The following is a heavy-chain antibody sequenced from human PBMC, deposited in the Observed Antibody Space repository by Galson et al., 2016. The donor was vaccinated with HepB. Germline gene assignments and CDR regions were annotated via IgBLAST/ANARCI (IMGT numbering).Heavy chain of an antibody. CDR3: SAHKSASWFDF. CDR1: GITLYDFA. D-gene: IGHD3-3*01. Sequence: SLRLSCAASGITLYDFAMHWARQAPGKGLEWVSGIRWNSGSRGYADSAKGRFIVSRDNSKNSLCLQMNSLRAEDTAVYYCSAHKSASWFDFWGQGVLVTVSS. CDR2: IRWNSGSR. J-gene: IGHJ4*02. V-gene: IGHV3-9*01.